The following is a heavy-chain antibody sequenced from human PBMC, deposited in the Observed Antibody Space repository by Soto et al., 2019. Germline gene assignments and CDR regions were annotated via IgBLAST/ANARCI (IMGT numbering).Heavy chain of an antibody. CDR1: GFTFSSYG. CDR3: AKEDVVAEVCLDY. J-gene: IGHJ4*02. CDR2: ISYDGSNK. Sequence: QVQLVESGGGVVQPGRSLRLSCAASGFTFSSYGMHWVRQAPGKGLEWVAVISYDGSNKYYADSVKGRFTISRDNSKDTRYLQMNSLRAEDTAVYYCAKEDVVAEVCLDYWGQGTLVTVSS. V-gene: IGHV3-30*18. D-gene: IGHD2-21*01.